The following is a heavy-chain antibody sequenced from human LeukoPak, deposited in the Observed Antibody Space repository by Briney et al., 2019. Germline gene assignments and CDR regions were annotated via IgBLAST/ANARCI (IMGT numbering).Heavy chain of an antibody. J-gene: IGHJ5*02. Sequence: ASVKVSCKAFGYTFTSNYMHWVRQAPGQGPEWMGVISPSGGSTTYAQKFQGRVTLTRDMSTSTDYLELSSLRSEDTAVYYCATVLGSGWFDPWGQGTLVTVSS. CDR1: GYTFTSNY. V-gene: IGHV1-46*01. CDR3: ATVLGSGWFDP. CDR2: ISPSGGST. D-gene: IGHD3-16*01.